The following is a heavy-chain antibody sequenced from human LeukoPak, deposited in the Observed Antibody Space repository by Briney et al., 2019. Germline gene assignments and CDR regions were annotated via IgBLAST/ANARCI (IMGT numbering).Heavy chain of an antibody. CDR1: GGSISSSSYY. CDR3: ARWTEGDGYNKAKFDY. J-gene: IGHJ4*02. D-gene: IGHD5-24*01. CDR2: IYYSGST. Sequence: SETLSLTCTVSGGSISSSSYYWGWIRQPPGKGLVWIGSIYYSGSTYYNPSLKSRVTISVDTSKNQFSLKLSSVTAADTAVYYCARWTEGDGYNKAKFDYWGQGTLVTVSS. V-gene: IGHV4-39*01.